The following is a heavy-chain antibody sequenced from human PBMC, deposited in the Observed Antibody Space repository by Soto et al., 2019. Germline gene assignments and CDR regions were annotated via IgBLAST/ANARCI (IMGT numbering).Heavy chain of an antibody. CDR1: GFTFSPYA. CDR2: ISGSGGST. D-gene: IGHD3-10*01. J-gene: IGHJ6*02. V-gene: IGHV3-23*01. Sequence: GESLKISCAASGFTFSPYAMSWVRRAPGKGLEWVSSISGSGGSTHYADSVKGRFTVSRDNSKRALSLQMSSLREEDTATYYCAKGLRRLLRTQYYYGLDVWGRGTTVTVSS. CDR3: AKGLRRLLRTQYYYGLDV.